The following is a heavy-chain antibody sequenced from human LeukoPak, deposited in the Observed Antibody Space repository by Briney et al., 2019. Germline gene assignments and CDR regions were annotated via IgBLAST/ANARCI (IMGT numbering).Heavy chain of an antibody. J-gene: IGHJ6*03. CDR3: ARTTTVAYYYYYMDV. V-gene: IGHV4-34*01. CDR2: INHSGST. D-gene: IGHD4-23*01. CDR1: GGSFSGYY. Sequence: TSETLSLTCAVYGGSFSGYYWSWIRQPPGKGLEWIGEINHSGSTNYNPSLKSRVTISVDTSKNQFSLKLSSVTAADTAVYYCARTTTVAYYYYYMDVWGKGTTVTVSS.